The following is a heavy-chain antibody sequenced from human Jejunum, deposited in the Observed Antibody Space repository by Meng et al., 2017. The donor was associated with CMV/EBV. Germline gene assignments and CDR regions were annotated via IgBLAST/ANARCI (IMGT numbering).Heavy chain of an antibody. CDR2: IKQDGSEK. CDR3: ARDPDYSTDWYGGGDF. V-gene: IGHV3-7*01. J-gene: IGHJ4*02. CDR1: FTFSSYW. Sequence: FTFSSYWMSGVRQAPGKGLEWVANIKQDGSEKDYVDSVKGRFTISRDNAKNSLYLQMNSLRAEDTAVYYCARDPDYSTDWYGGGDFWGQGVLVTVSS. D-gene: IGHD4-11*01.